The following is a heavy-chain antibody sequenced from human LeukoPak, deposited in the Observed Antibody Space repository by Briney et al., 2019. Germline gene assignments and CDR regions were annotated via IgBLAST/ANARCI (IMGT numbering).Heavy chain of an antibody. CDR2: IKQDGSEK. J-gene: IGHJ6*03. V-gene: IGHV3-7*01. CDR1: GFTFSSYW. Sequence: GGSLRLSCAASGFTFSSYWKSWVRQAPGKGLEWVANIKQDGSEKYYVDSVKGRFTISRDNAKNSLYLQMNSLRAEDTAVYYCARGPDYYYYYMDVWGKGTTVTVSS. CDR3: ARGPDYYYYYMDV. D-gene: IGHD1-14*01.